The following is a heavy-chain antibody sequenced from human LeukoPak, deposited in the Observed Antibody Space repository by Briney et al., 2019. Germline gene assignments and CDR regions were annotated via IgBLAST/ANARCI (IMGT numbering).Heavy chain of an antibody. Sequence: GGSLRLSCAASGFTFSSYGMHWVRQAPGKGLEWVAVIWYDGSNKYYADSVKGRFTISRDNSKNTLYLQMNSLRAEDTAVYYRARERAGPYYYGMDVWGQGTTVTVSS. CDR2: IWYDGSNK. CDR3: ARERAGPYYYGMDV. J-gene: IGHJ6*02. V-gene: IGHV3-33*01. CDR1: GFTFSSYG.